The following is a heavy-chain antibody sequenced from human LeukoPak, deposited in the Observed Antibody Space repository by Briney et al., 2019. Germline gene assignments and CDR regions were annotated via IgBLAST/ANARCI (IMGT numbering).Heavy chain of an antibody. Sequence: GESLKISCKGSEYSFTSYWIGWVRQMPGKGLEWMGIIYPGDSDIRYSPSFQGQVTISADKSITTVYLQWSSLKASDTAMYYCARQYGSGSRDYWGQGTLVTVSS. CDR3: ARQYGSGSRDY. V-gene: IGHV5-51*01. CDR1: EYSFTSYW. J-gene: IGHJ4*02. D-gene: IGHD3-10*01. CDR2: IYPGDSDI.